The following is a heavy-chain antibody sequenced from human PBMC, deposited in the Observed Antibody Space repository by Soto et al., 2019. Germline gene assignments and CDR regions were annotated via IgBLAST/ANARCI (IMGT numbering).Heavy chain of an antibody. V-gene: IGHV3-23*01. Sequence: PGGSLRLSCAGSGFTLSSFAMSWVRQAPGKGLEWVSGISDSGGSTNYADSVRGRFTISKDIYKNTLYLQMSSPRAEDTAVYCCGRSLNFAVTDGYDHWGQGTLVTVSS. CDR2: ISDSGGST. CDR1: GFTLSSFA. J-gene: IGHJ4*02. D-gene: IGHD6-25*01. CDR3: GRSLNFAVTDGYDH.